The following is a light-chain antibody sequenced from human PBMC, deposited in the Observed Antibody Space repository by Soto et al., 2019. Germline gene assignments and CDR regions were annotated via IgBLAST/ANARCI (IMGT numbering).Light chain of an antibody. J-gene: IGKJ5*01. CDR1: QSVSSSY. CDR3: QQYGTSLFT. CDR2: AAS. V-gene: IGKV3-20*01. Sequence: EIVLTQSLVTLSLSPGERATLSCRSSQSVSSSYLAWYQQQPGQAPRLLIYAASSRATGIPDRFSGSGSGTDFALTISRLEPEDFAVYYCQQYGTSLFTFGQGTRLEIK.